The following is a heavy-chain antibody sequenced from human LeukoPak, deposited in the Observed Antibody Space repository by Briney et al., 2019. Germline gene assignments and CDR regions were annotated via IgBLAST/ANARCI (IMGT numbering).Heavy chain of an antibody. CDR2: IYYSGST. Sequence: SETLSLTCTVSGGFISGHYWTWIRQPPGKGLEWIGYIYYSGSTNYNPSLKSRVTISVDTSKNQFSLKLSSVTAADTAVYYCARVRGSGKYYYYYMDVWGKGTTVTISS. D-gene: IGHD3-10*01. J-gene: IGHJ6*03. CDR1: GGFISGHY. V-gene: IGHV4-59*11. CDR3: ARVRGSGKYYYYYMDV.